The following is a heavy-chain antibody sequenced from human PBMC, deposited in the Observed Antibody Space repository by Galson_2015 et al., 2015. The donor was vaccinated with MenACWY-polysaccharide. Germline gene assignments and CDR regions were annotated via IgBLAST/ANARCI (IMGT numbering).Heavy chain of an antibody. CDR2: ISGSGGST. D-gene: IGHD2-21*02. Sequence: SLRLSCAASGFTFSSYAMSWVRQAPGKGLEWVSAISGSGGSTYYADSVKGRFTISRDNSKNTLYLQMNSLRAEDTAVYYCAITGGGDCYYEELCDYWGQGTLVTVSS. V-gene: IGHV3-23*01. CDR1: GFTFSSYA. J-gene: IGHJ4*02. CDR3: AITGGGDCYYEELCDY.